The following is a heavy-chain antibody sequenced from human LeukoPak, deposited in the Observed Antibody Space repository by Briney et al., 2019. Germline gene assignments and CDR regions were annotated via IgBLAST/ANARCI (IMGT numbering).Heavy chain of an antibody. CDR1: GGSVSSTSYY. CDR3: ARVSDYGSGPHTFDI. J-gene: IGHJ3*02. V-gene: IGHV4-39*07. Sequence: PSETLSLTCTVSGGSVSSTSYYWGWIRQSPGRGLEWIGTVYYSWSTYHNPSLKSRLTISVDTSKNQFSLKLRSVTAADTAIYYCARVSDYGSGPHTFDIWGQGTVVTVSS. CDR2: VYYSWST. D-gene: IGHD4-17*01.